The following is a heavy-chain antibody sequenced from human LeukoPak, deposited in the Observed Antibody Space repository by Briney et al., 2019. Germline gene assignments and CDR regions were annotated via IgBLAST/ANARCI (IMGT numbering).Heavy chain of an antibody. CDR2: ISHRGNT. Sequence: SETLSLTCGVYGGSFSDNYWSWIRQSPGKGLEWIGEISHRGNTNYNPSLKSRVTMSMDTSTNHFSLKLTSVTAADTAVYFCAREYTSSSTAFDIWGQGTMVTVSS. CDR3: AREYTSSSTAFDI. CDR1: GGSFSDNY. J-gene: IGHJ3*02. V-gene: IGHV4-34*01. D-gene: IGHD6-6*01.